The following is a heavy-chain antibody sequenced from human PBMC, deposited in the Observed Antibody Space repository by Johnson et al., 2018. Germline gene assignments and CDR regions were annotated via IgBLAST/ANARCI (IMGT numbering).Heavy chain of an antibody. J-gene: IGHJ6*02. D-gene: IGHD3-10*01. V-gene: IGHV3-74*01. Sequence: VQLQESGGGLVQPGGSLRLSCAASGFSFSSDWMHWVRQTPGKGLVWVSGLNADGSATNYADYVKGRFTISRDNAKNTLYLRRNTLRGDETAVYYCVRDRRVRGVTGPYFGLDVWGQGTTVTVSS. CDR1: GFSFSSDW. CDR2: LNADGSAT. CDR3: VRDRRVRGVTGPYFGLDV.